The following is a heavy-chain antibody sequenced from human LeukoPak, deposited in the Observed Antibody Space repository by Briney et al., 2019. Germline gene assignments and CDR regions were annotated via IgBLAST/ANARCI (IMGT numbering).Heavy chain of an antibody. CDR3: ARQILYDRSGFFDY. J-gene: IGHJ4*02. CDR1: GGSLSSNIYY. D-gene: IGHD3-22*01. CDR2: MYYSGST. V-gene: IGHV4-39*01. Sequence: SETLSLTCTVSGGSLSSNIYYWGWIRQPPGKGLEWIASMYYSGSTYYNPSLKSRVTTSVDTSKNQFSLKLSSLTAADTAVYYCARQILYDRSGFFDYWGQRTLVTVSS.